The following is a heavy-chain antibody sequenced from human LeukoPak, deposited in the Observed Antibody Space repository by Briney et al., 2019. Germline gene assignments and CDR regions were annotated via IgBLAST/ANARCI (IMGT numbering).Heavy chain of an antibody. D-gene: IGHD6-25*01. V-gene: IGHV3-48*01. CDR2: IGTSTTTI. J-gene: IGHJ6*03. CDR3: ARFAAGGSYYYYMDV. CDR1: GFTFGDYA. Sequence: HPGGSLRLSCTASGFTFGDYAMSWFRQPPGKGLEWVSNIGTSTTTIYYADSVKGRFTISRDNAKNSLYLQMNSLRADDTAVYYCARFAAGGSYYYYMDVWGKGTTVTVSS.